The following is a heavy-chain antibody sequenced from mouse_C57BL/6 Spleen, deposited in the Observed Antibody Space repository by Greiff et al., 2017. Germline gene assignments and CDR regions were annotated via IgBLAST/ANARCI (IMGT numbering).Heavy chain of an antibody. D-gene: IGHD1-1*01. CDR1: GYTFTDYK. V-gene: IGHV1-15*01. CDR3: TRVADYVGSRFFAY. Sequence: VKLQESGAELVRPGASVTLSCKASGYTFTDYKMHWVKQTPVQGLEWIGAIDPDSGGTGYNQKFKGKAILTVDESSSTAYMELHSLTSEDSAVYYCTRVADYVGSRFFAYWGQGTLVTVSA. CDR2: IDPDSGGT. J-gene: IGHJ3*01.